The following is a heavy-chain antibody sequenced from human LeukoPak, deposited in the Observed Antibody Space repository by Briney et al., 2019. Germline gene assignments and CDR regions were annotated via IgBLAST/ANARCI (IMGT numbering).Heavy chain of an antibody. CDR2: INHSGST. CDR3: ARSVYDISSYYYGMDV. CDR1: GVSFSGYY. V-gene: IGHV4-34*01. D-gene: IGHD3-9*01. Sequence: SETLSLTCAVYGVSFSGYYWSWIRQPPGKGLEWIGEINHSGSTNYNPSLKSRVTISVDTSKNQFSLKLSSVTAADTAVYYCARSVYDISSYYYGMDVWGQGTTVTVSS. J-gene: IGHJ6*02.